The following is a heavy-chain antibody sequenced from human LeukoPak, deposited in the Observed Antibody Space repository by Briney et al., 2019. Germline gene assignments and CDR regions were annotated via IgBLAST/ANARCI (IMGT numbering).Heavy chain of an antibody. CDR2: ISSSSSYI. Sequence: GGSLRLSCAASGFTFRSYSMHWVRQAPGKGLEWVSSISSSSSYIYYGDSVKGRFTMSRDNAKNSLYLQMNSLRAEDTAVYYCARGDITAPNYWGQGTLVTVSS. CDR3: ARGDITAPNY. V-gene: IGHV3-21*01. J-gene: IGHJ4*02. CDR1: GFTFRSYS. D-gene: IGHD6-13*01.